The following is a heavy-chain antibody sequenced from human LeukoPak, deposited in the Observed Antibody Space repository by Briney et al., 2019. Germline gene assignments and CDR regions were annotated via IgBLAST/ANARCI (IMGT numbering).Heavy chain of an antibody. CDR1: GYTLTELS. J-gene: IGHJ6*02. CDR2: FDPEDGET. Sequence: ASVEVSCKVSGYTLTELSMHWVRQAPGKGLEWMGGFDPEDGETIYAQKFQGRVTMTEDTSTDTAYMELSSLRSEDTAVYYCATVRGYDGDYGDYYYGMDVWGQGTTVTVSS. V-gene: IGHV1-24*01. D-gene: IGHD4-17*01. CDR3: ATVRGYDGDYGDYYYGMDV.